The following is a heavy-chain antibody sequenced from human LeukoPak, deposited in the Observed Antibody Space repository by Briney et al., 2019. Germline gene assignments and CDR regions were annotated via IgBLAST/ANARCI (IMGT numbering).Heavy chain of an antibody. D-gene: IGHD6-19*01. CDR2: ISYDGSHK. Sequence: GRSLRLSCAASGFTFSDYGMHWVRQAPGKGLEWVAVISYDGSHKHYADSVKGRFTISRDNSKNTLYLQMNSLRSEDTAVYYCAKALWSSGWSGRGGFHYYYGMDVWGQGTLVTVSS. J-gene: IGHJ6*02. CDR1: GFTFSDYG. CDR3: AKALWSSGWSGRGGFHYYYGMDV. V-gene: IGHV3-30*18.